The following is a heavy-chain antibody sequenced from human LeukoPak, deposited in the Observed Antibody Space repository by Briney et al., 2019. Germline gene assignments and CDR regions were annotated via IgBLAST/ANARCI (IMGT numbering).Heavy chain of an antibody. CDR1: GFTFSSYA. CDR3: AKPLSSGGSCYYYFDY. J-gene: IGHJ4*02. CDR2: ISGSGAST. Sequence: PGGSLRLSCAASGFTFSSYAMSWVRQAPGKGLEWVSGISGSGASTYYADSVKGRFTIPRDTSKNTLYLQMNSLRAEDTAVYYCAKPLSSGGSCYYYFDYWGQGTLVTVSS. D-gene: IGHD2-15*01. V-gene: IGHV3-23*01.